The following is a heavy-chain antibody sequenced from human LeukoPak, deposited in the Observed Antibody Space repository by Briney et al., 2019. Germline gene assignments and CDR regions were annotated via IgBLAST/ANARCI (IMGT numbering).Heavy chain of an antibody. D-gene: IGHD6-6*01. CDR1: GFTFSSYG. Sequence: GGSLRLSWAPAGFTFSSYGMDWVRQPPGKGLEWVSYISSSSSTIYYADSVKGRFTISRDNAKNSLYLQMNSLRAEETAVYYCARDSRSPSDFDYWGQGTLVTVSS. CDR3: ARDSRSPSDFDY. CDR2: ISSSSSTI. V-gene: IGHV3-48*01. J-gene: IGHJ4*02.